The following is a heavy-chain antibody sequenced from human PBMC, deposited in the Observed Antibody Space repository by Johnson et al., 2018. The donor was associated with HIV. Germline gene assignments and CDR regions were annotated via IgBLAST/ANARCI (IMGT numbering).Heavy chain of an antibody. CDR2: IYSGGST. CDR1: GFTVSSNY. CDR3: AKFGRIPRELEDAFDI. J-gene: IGHJ3*02. Sequence: EVQLVESGGGLVQPGGSLRLSCAASGFTVSSNYMSWVRQAPGKGLEWVSVIYSGGSTYYADSVKGRFTISRDNSKNTLYLQMNSLRVEDTAVYYCAKFGRIPRELEDAFDIWGQGTMVTVSS. V-gene: IGHV3-66*01. D-gene: IGHD1-26*01.